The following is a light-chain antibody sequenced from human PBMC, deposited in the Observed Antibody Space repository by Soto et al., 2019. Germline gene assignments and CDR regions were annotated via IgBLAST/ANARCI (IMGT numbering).Light chain of an antibody. CDR3: QQSYRART. J-gene: IGKJ1*01. V-gene: IGKV1-39*01. Sequence: DIQMIQSPSSLSASVGDRVTITCRASQTITSYLNWYQQKPGKAPQLLIYAASSLQSGVPSRFSGSGSGTDFTLTISSLQPEDFATYYCQQSYRARTFGQGTKVDIK. CDR2: AAS. CDR1: QTITSY.